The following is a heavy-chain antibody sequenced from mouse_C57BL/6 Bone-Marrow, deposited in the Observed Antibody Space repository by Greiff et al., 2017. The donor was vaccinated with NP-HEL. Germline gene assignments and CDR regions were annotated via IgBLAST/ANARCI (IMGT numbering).Heavy chain of an antibody. CDR1: GFTFSSYA. V-gene: IGHV5-4*03. J-gene: IGHJ3*01. D-gene: IGHD1-1*01. Sequence: EVKLQESGGGLVKPGGSLKLSCAASGFTFSSYAMSWVRQTPEKRLEWVATISDGGSYTYYPDNVKGRFTISRDNAKNNLYLQMSHLKSEDTAMYYCARNLLLLFWGQGTLVTVSA. CDR3: ARNLLLLF. CDR2: ISDGGSYT.